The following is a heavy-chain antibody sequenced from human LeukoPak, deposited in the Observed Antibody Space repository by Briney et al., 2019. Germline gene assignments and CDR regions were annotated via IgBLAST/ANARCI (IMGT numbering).Heavy chain of an antibody. CDR1: GFTFSSYS. CDR3: ASKIIAAASPRDYGMDV. CDR2: ISSSSSYI. Sequence: GGSLRLSCAASGFTFSSYSMNWVRQAPGKGLEWVSSISSSSSYIYYADSVKGRFTISRDNAKNSLYLQMNSLRAEDTAVYYCASKIIAAASPRDYGMDVWGQGTTVTVSS. V-gene: IGHV3-21*01. D-gene: IGHD6-13*01. J-gene: IGHJ6*02.